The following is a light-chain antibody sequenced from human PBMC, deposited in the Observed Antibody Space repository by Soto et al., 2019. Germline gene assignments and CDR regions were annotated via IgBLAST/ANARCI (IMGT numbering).Light chain of an antibody. J-gene: IGLJ3*02. CDR3: AAWDDSLNAWL. CDR2: NSN. V-gene: IGLV1-44*01. CDR1: TSNIGNNP. Sequence: QSVLTQPPSASETPGQRVTFSCSVDTSNIGNNPVNWYQQVPGTAPRLLIYNSNERPSGVPDRFSGSRSGTSASLAISGLQSEDEADYYCAAWDDSLNAWLFGGGTKVTVL.